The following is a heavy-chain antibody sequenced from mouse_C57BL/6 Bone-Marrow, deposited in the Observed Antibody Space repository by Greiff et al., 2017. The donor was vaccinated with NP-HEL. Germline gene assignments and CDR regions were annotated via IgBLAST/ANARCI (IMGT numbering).Heavy chain of an antibody. Sequence: EVQRVESGGGLVQPGGSLKLSCAASGFTFSDYYMYWVRQTPEKRLEWVAYISNGGGSTYYPDTVKGRFTISRDNAKNTLYLQMSRLKSEDTAMYYCARRQYYGQGYFDVWGTGTTVTVSS. CDR3: ARRQYYGQGYFDV. D-gene: IGHD1-1*01. CDR1: GFTFSDYY. V-gene: IGHV5-12*01. J-gene: IGHJ1*03. CDR2: ISNGGGST.